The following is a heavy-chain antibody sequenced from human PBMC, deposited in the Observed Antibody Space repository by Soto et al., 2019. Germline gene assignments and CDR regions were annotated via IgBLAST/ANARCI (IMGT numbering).Heavy chain of an antibody. Sequence: ASVKVSCKASGYTFTNFGISWVLQAPGQGLEWMGWISAYNGNTNYAQNFQGRVTMTTDTSTSTAYMELRSLRSDDTAVYYCARGGWFGDCWFDSWGQGTRVTVSS. V-gene: IGHV1-18*01. J-gene: IGHJ5*01. D-gene: IGHD3-10*01. CDR2: ISAYNGNT. CDR3: ARGGWFGDCWFDS. CDR1: GYTFTNFG.